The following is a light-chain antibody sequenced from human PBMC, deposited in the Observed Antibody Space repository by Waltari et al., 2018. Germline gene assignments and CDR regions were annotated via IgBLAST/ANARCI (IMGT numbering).Light chain of an antibody. CDR3: AAWDDNLRAWV. J-gene: IGLJ3*02. CDR1: SSNIGGNA. V-gene: IGLV1-44*01. CDR2: SSN. Sequence: QSVVTQPPSAAGTPGQRVSIPCSGSSSNIGGNAVTWYQHVPGSGPRLLLYSSNPRPSGVPDRFSGSKSGTSASLAISGLQSDDEADYYCAAWDDNLRAWVFGGGTKLTVL.